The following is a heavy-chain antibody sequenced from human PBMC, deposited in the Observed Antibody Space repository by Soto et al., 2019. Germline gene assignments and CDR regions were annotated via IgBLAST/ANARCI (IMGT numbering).Heavy chain of an antibody. J-gene: IGHJ5*01. V-gene: IGHV3-30*03. CDR2: VAYDGSKT. CDR3: ARWVGGSMYDNSGKYDS. Sequence: QVQLVESGGGVVQPGRSLRLTCAASGFTFSSNGMHWVRQAPGKGLEWVALVAYDGSKTYYGDSVRGRFTISRDNSVNTLYLQMNGLRAEDTAVYYCARWVGGSMYDNSGKYDSWGQGTLVTVSS. D-gene: IGHD3-22*01. CDR1: GFTFSSNG.